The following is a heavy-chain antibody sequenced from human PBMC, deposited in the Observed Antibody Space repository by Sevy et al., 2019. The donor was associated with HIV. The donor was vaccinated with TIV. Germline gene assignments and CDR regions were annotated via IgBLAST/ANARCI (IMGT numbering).Heavy chain of an antibody. V-gene: IGHV3-11*01. CDR2: ISGSDNII. CDR3: ARDHVKDGDLGDYYYYAMDV. D-gene: IGHD4-17*01. Sequence: GGSLRLSCAASGFTFSDYYMSWIRQAPGKGLEWLSYISGSDNIIYYADSARGGFTISRDNAKNSLYLQMNSLRAEDTAVYYCARDHVKDGDLGDYYYYAMDVWGQGTSVTVSS. J-gene: IGHJ6*02. CDR1: GFTFSDYY.